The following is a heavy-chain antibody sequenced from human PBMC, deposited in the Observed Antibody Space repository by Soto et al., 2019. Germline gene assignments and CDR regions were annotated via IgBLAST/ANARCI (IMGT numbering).Heavy chain of an antibody. J-gene: IGHJ4*02. CDR3: ARVSEYSSSSRAFDY. D-gene: IGHD6-6*01. CDR1: GFTFSSYA. Sequence: QPGGSLRLSCAASGFTFSSYAMHWVRQAPGKGLEWVAVISYDGSNKYYADSVKGRFTISRDNSKNTLYLQMNSLRAEDTAVYYCARVSEYSSSSRAFDYWGQGTLVTVSS. V-gene: IGHV3-30-3*01. CDR2: ISYDGSNK.